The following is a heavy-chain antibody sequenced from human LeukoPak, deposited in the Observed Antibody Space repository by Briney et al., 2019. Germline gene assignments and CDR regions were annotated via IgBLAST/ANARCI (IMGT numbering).Heavy chain of an antibody. CDR1: GFTFSSYW. J-gene: IGHJ4*02. V-gene: IGHV3-7*01. D-gene: IGHD3-3*01. CDR2: IKQDGSEK. Sequence: GGSLRLSCAASGFTFSSYWMSWVRQAPGKGLEWVANIKQDGSEKYYVDSVKGRFTISRDNAKNSLYLQMNSLRAEDTAVYYCARTYYDFWSSDYFDYWGQGTLVTVS. CDR3: ARTYYDFWSSDYFDY.